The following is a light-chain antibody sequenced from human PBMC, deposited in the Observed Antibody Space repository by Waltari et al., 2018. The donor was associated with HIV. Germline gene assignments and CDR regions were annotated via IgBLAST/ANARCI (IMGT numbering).Light chain of an antibody. CDR2: DGV. CDR3: QVWDRGYKEAV. Sequence: TQAPSFSVAPGQTAKLSRGHIGRNREPCYRQKQGRAPLLVVLDGVDRSPAIPARFSGARSGGRATLTISGVEAGDEADYYCQVWDRGYKEAVFGGGT. J-gene: IGLJ2*01. CDR1: HIGRNR. V-gene: IGLV3-21*02.